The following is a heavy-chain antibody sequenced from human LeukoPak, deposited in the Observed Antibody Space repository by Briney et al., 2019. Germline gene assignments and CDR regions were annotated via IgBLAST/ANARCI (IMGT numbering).Heavy chain of an antibody. V-gene: IGHV3-23*01. J-gene: IGHJ4*02. Sequence: GGSLRLFCAASGFTFSAFAMLWVRQAPGKGLEWVSFISRSDGTAYYADSVKGRFTISRDNSKNTLYLQMNSLRAEDTAQYFCARDDYGDWPPLFDYWGQGTLVTVSS. CDR2: ISRSDGTA. D-gene: IGHD4-17*01. CDR1: GFTFSAFA. CDR3: ARDDYGDWPPLFDY.